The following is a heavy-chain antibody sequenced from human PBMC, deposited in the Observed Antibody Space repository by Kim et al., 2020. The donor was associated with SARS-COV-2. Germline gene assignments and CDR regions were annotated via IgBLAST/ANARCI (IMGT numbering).Heavy chain of an antibody. CDR1: GLTFRNYG. D-gene: IGHD2-2*01. CDR3: AKGPIAVVPGGKMWLDP. V-gene: IGHV3-30*18. Sequence: GGSLRLSCGASGLTFRNYGMHWVRQAPGKGLEWVADISYDGTIQNYGDSVEGRFTISRDNSKNTLYLQMNSLRVEDTAVYYCAKGPIAVVPGGKMWLDP. J-gene: IGHJ5*02. CDR2: ISYDGTIQ.